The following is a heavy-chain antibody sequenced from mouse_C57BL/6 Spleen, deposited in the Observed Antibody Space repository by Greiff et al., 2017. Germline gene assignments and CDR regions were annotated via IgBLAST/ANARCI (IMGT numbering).Heavy chain of an antibody. J-gene: IGHJ2*01. V-gene: IGHV1-82*01. CDR1: GYAFSSSW. CDR2: IYPGDGDT. D-gene: IGHD1-1*01. Sequence: QVQLQQSGPELVKPGASVKISCKASGYAFSSSWMNWVKQRPGKGLEWIGRIYPGDGDTNYNGKFKGKATLTADKSSSTAYMQLSSLTSEDSAVYFCARGDYYGSSYDYWGQGTTLTVAS. CDR3: ARGDYYGSSYDY.